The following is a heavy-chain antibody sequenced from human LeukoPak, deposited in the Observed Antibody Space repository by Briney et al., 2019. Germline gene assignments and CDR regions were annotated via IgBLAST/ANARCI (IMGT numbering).Heavy chain of an antibody. Sequence: GGSLRLSCAASGFTFSSYEINWVRQAPGKGLEWVSYISSSGSTIYYADSVKGRFTISRDNSKNSLYLQMNSLRAEDTAVYYCAELGITMIGGVWGKGTTVTISS. CDR2: ISSSGSTI. CDR3: AELGITMIGGV. J-gene: IGHJ6*04. V-gene: IGHV3-48*03. D-gene: IGHD3-10*02. CDR1: GFTFSSYE.